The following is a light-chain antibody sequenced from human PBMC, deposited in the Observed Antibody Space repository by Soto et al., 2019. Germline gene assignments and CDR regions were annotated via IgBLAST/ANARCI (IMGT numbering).Light chain of an antibody. CDR2: EVS. CDR1: STDLGGYQY. CDR3: NLYAGSHNWV. Sequence: QSALTQPPSASGSLGQSVTIPCTGTSTDLGGYQYVSWYQQHPGKAPKLIIYEVSQRPSGVPDRFSGAKSGNTASLTVSGLQAEDEADYFCNLYAGSHNWVFGGGTQRTVL. J-gene: IGLJ3*02. V-gene: IGLV2-8*01.